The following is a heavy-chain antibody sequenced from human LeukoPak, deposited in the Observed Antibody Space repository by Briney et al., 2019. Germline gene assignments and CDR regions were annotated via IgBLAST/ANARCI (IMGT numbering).Heavy chain of an antibody. CDR3: ARGGNDSWLLGYFDY. D-gene: IGHD3-22*01. J-gene: IGHJ4*02. CDR1: GYTFTGYY. CDR2: INPNSGGT. Sequence: ASVKVSCKASGYTFTGYYMHWARQAPGQGLEWMGWINPNSGGTNYAQKFQGRVTMTRDTSISTAYMELSRLRSDDTAVYYCARGGNDSWLLGYFDYWGQGTLVTVSS. V-gene: IGHV1-2*02.